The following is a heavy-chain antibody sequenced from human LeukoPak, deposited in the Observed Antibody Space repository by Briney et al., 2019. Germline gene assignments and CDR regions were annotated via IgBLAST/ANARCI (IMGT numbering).Heavy chain of an antibody. J-gene: IGHJ4*02. Sequence: GGSLRLSCAASGFTFSSYWMGWVRQAPGKGLEWVANIEQDGSGKNYVDSVKGRFTISRDNAKNSVYLQMNSLRAEDTAVYYCARLGSSWLPHGYWGQGTLVTVSS. V-gene: IGHV3-7*01. CDR3: ARLGSSWLPHGY. CDR1: GFTFSSYW. CDR2: IEQDGSGK. D-gene: IGHD6-13*01.